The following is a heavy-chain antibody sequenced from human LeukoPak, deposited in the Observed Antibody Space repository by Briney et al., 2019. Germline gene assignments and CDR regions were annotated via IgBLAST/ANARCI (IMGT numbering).Heavy chain of an antibody. D-gene: IGHD3-10*01. CDR3: ASGYGSGRRFDY. V-gene: IGHV3-48*01. Sequence: GGSLRLSCAASGFTFSTYSMNWVRQAPGKGLEWVSYIDTGTSTIYYADSVKGRFTISKDNAKNSLYLQMNSLRTEDTAVYYCASGYGSGRRFDYWGQGTLVTVSS. CDR1: GFTFSTYS. J-gene: IGHJ4*02. CDR2: IDTGTSTI.